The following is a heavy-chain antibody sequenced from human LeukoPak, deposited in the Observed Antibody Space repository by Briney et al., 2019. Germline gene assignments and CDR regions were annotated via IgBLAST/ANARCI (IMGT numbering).Heavy chain of an antibody. CDR2: INPNSGGT. J-gene: IGHJ4*02. CDR3: ARGAGADY. D-gene: IGHD6-13*01. CDR1: GYTFTGYY. V-gene: IGHV1-2*02. Sequence: ASVTVSCKASGYTFTGYYMHWVRQAPGQGLEWMGWINPNSGGTNYAQKFQGRVTMTRETSISAAYMELSRLRSDDTGVYDCARGAGADYWGQGTLVTVSS.